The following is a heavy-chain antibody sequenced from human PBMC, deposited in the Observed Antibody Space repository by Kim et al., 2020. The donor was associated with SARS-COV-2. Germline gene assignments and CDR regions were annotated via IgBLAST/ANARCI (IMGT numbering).Heavy chain of an antibody. V-gene: IGHV3-23*01. CDR3: AKPHGDYELWDGMAV. CDR2: ISGSGGST. Sequence: GGSLRLSCAASGFTFSSYAMSWVRQAPGKGLEWVSAISGSGGSTYYADSAKGRFTISRDNSKNTLYLQMNSLRAEDTAVYYCAKPHGDYELWDGMAVWGQGTTVTVSS. J-gene: IGHJ6*02. D-gene: IGHD4-17*01. CDR1: GFTFSSYA.